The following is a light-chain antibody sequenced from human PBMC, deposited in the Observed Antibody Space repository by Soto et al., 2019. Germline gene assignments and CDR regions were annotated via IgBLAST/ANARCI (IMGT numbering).Light chain of an antibody. Sequence: QSALTQPPSVSAAPGQKVTISCAGGSSNIGINSVSWYQHLPGTAPKYVIYDSNKRPSGIPDRFSAAKSGTSATLGITGLQTGDEADYYCATWDNRLSAWLFGGGTKVTVL. CDR1: SSNIGINS. CDR3: ATWDNRLSAWL. CDR2: DSN. V-gene: IGLV1-51*01. J-gene: IGLJ3*02.